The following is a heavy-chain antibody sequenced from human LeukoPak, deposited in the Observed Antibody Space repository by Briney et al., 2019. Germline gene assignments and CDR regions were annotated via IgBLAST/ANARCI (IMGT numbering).Heavy chain of an antibody. CDR2: IGSDGSIT. CDR1: GFTFNSHW. D-gene: IGHD3-10*01. J-gene: IGHJ4*02. CDR3: AKEYDSGGYGANFDY. V-gene: IGHV3-74*01. Sequence: GGSLRLSCAASGFTFNSHWMHWVRQGPGKGLVWVSRIGSDGSITSYADSVKGRFTISRDNAKNTLYLQMNSLRAEDTAVYYCAKEYDSGGYGANFDYWGQGTLVTVSS.